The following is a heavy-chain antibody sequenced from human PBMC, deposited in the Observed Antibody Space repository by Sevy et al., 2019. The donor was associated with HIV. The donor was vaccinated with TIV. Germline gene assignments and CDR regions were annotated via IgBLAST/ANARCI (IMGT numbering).Heavy chain of an antibody. V-gene: IGHV1-8*01. J-gene: IGHJ6*02. CDR3: ARADLHSSTFFYYYGMDV. CDR2: MNPDSGKR. Sequence: ASVKVSCKTSGYTFTSYDINWVRQATGQGLEWMGWMNPDSGKRGYEQKFQGRVTMTTNTSISTAYMELRSLRSEDSAVYYCARADLHSSTFFYYYGMDVWGQGTTVTVSS. CDR1: GYTFTSYD. D-gene: IGHD6-13*01.